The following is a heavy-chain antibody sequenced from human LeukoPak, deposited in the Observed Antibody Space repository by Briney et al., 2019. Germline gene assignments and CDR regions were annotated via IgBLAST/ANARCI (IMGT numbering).Heavy chain of an antibody. CDR2: INTDGSTT. CDR3: ARGGSCSWYRGLDY. V-gene: IGHV3-74*03. D-gene: IGHD6-13*01. CDR1: GFTFSNYW. J-gene: IGHJ4*02. Sequence: PGGSLRLSCAASGFTFSNYWMHWVRQAPGKGLVWVSRINTDGSTTTYAHSVKGRFTISRDNAKNTPYLQMNSLRAEDTAVYYCARGGSCSWYRGLDYWGQGTLVTVSS.